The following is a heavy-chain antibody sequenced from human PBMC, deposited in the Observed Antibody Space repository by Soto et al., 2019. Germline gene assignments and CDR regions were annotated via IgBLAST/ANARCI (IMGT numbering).Heavy chain of an antibody. Sequence: QVQLVQSGAEVKKPGSSVKVSCTASGGTFSSYSINWVRQAPGQGLEWMGEIIPIFGTANYAQKFQGRVTITADESTSTAYMELISLRSEDTAVYSCARDGGRHSGGIDYWGQGTLVTVSS. CDR3: ARDGGRHSGGIDY. J-gene: IGHJ4*02. V-gene: IGHV1-69*01. CDR1: GGTFSSYS. D-gene: IGHD1-26*01. CDR2: IIPIFGTA.